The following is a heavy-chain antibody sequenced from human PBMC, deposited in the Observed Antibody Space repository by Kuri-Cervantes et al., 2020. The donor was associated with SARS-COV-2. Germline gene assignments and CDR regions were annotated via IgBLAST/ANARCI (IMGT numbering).Heavy chain of an antibody. Sequence: GGSLRLSCAASGFTFSSYGMHWVRQAPGKGLEWVAVIWYDGSNKYYADSVKGRFTISRDNSKNTLYLHMNNLKTEDTAVYYCTPGVVTMYYYHGMDVWGQGTTVTVSS. CDR3: TPGVVTMYYYHGMDV. J-gene: IGHJ6*02. CDR1: GFTFSSYG. D-gene: IGHD3-3*01. V-gene: IGHV3-33*01. CDR2: IWYDGSNK.